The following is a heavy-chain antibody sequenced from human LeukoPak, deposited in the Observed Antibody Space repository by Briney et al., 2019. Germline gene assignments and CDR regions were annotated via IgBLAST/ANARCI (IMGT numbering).Heavy chain of an antibody. CDR3: ARHLSYGDYPLDY. D-gene: IGHD4-17*01. Sequence: SETLSLTCTVSGDSISSYFWSWFRQTPKRGLEWIAYISYSGGTNYNPSLRSRVTISLDTSKSHVSLKLSSVTAADTAVYYCARHLSYGDYPLDYWGRGTLVTVSS. CDR1: GDSISSYF. CDR2: ISYSGGT. J-gene: IGHJ4*02. V-gene: IGHV4-59*08.